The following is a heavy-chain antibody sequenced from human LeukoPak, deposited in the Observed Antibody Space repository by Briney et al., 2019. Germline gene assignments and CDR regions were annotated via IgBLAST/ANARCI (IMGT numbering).Heavy chain of an antibody. J-gene: IGHJ4*02. Sequence: GGSLRLSCAGSGFTFSSYWISWVRQAPGKGLEWVANIKQTGSEKNYLDSVKGRFTISRDNAKNSLYLQMNSLRAEDTAVYYCARESVPYASCGDYWGQGTLVTVSS. D-gene: IGHD3-16*01. CDR3: ARESVPYASCGDY. V-gene: IGHV3-7*01. CDR2: IKQTGSEK. CDR1: GFTFSSYW.